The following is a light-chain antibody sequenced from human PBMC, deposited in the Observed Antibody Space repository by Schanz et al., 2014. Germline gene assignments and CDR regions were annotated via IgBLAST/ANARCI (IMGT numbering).Light chain of an antibody. J-gene: IGLJ2*01. CDR3: AAWDDTLIGVL. Sequence: QSVLTQPPSVSGAPGQRVTISCTGSSSNIGTGYDVHWYQQFPGTAPKLLIYGNNNRPSGVPDRFSGSTSGTSASLAISGLQSEDEAEYDCAAWDDTLIGVLFGGGTKLTV. CDR2: GNN. CDR1: SSNIGTGYD. V-gene: IGLV1-40*01.